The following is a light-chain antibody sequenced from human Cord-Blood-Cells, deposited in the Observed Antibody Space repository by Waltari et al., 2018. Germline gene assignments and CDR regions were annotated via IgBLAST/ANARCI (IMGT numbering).Light chain of an antibody. Sequence: QSALTQPASVSGSPGQSITISCPGTSSDVGGYNYVSWYQQHPGKAPKRMIYDVSKRPSGVSNRFSGSKSGNTASLTISGLQAEDEADYYCSSYTSSSSWVFGGGTKLTVL. CDR3: SSYTSSSSWV. CDR2: DVS. V-gene: IGLV2-14*01. CDR1: SSDVGGYNY. J-gene: IGLJ3*02.